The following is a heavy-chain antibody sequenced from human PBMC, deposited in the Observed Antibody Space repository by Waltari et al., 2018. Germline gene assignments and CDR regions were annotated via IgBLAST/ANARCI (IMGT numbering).Heavy chain of an antibody. Sequence: QVQLVQSGAEVKKPGSSVKVSCKASGGTFSSYTISWVRQAPGQGLEWMGRIIPILGIANYAQKFQGRVTSTADKSTSTAYMELSSLRSEDTAVYYCAREAKDGGFDYWGQGTLVTVSS. D-gene: IGHD3-10*01. V-gene: IGHV1-69*08. CDR3: AREAKDGGFDY. CDR2: IIPILGIA. J-gene: IGHJ4*02. CDR1: GGTFSSYT.